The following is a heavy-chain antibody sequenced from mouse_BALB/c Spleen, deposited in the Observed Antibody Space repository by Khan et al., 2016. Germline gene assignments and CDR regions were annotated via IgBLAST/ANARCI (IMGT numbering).Heavy chain of an antibody. CDR3: ARLTGPVDY. CDR2: ISNGGGTT. J-gene: IGHJ2*01. D-gene: IGHD4-1*01. CDR1: GFTFSSYT. Sequence: EVELVESGGGLVQPGGSLKLSCAASGFTFSSYTMSLVRQTPEKRREGVAYISNGGGTTSYPDTVKGRLTISRDNAKTPLYLQMSSLKSEDTAMYYCARLTGPVDYWGEGTTVTVSS. V-gene: IGHV5-12-2*01.